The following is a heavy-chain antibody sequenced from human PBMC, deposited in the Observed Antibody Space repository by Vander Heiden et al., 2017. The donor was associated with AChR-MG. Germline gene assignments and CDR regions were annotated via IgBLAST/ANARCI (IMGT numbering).Heavy chain of an antibody. Sequence: QVQLQESGPRLVKTSETLSLTCTVSGGSMSGSYWSWIRQPPGKGLEWIGYIYYSGSTNYDPSLRSRVTISVDTSKNQFSLILTSVTAADTGVYYCARGARYCANGLCFYYFDHWGPGTPVTVSS. CDR1: GGSMSGSY. J-gene: IGHJ4*02. CDR3: ARGARYCANGLCFYYFDH. V-gene: IGHV4-59*01. D-gene: IGHD2-8*01. CDR2: IYYSGST.